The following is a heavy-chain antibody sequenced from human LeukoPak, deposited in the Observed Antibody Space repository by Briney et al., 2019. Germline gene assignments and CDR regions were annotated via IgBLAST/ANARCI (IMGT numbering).Heavy chain of an antibody. Sequence: GGSLRLSCTASGFTFISYGMNWVRQAPGKGLEWVSYVSSSSSTIYYADSVKGRFTISRDNAKNSLYLQMNSLRAEDTAVYYCARDGRRGSGSYRYNWFDPWGQGTLVTVSS. CDR1: GFTFISYG. J-gene: IGHJ5*02. V-gene: IGHV3-48*01. D-gene: IGHD3-10*01. CDR3: ARDGRRGSGSYRYNWFDP. CDR2: VSSSSSTI.